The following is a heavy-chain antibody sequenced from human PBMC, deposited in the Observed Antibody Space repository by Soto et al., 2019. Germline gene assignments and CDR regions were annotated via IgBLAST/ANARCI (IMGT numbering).Heavy chain of an antibody. CDR2: ISSSSSYI. CDR1: GFTFSSYS. J-gene: IGHJ4*02. D-gene: IGHD2-21*02. V-gene: IGHV3-21*01. Sequence: EVQLVESGGGLVKPGGSLRLSCAASGFTFSSYSMNWVRQAPGKGLEWVSSISSSSSYIYNADSVKGRFTISRDNAKNSLYLQMNSLRAEDTAVYYCARVRAYCGGDCYPDYWGQGTLVTVSS. CDR3: ARVRAYCGGDCYPDY.